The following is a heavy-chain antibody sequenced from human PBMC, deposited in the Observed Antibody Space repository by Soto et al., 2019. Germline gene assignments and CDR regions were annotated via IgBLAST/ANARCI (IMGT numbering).Heavy chain of an antibody. CDR1: GFTFSNAC. Sequence: EVQLVESGGGLVKTGGSLRLSCAASGFTFSNACMRWVRQAPGKGLEWVCRIKSKTDGGTTDYAAPVKGRFTISRDDSKNTLYLQMNSLKTEYTAVYYCTTDPAVAMVRGVKHWFDPWGQGTLVTVSS. CDR2: IKSKTDGGTT. J-gene: IGHJ5*02. V-gene: IGHV3-15*01. CDR3: TTDPAVAMVRGVKHWFDP. D-gene: IGHD3-10*01.